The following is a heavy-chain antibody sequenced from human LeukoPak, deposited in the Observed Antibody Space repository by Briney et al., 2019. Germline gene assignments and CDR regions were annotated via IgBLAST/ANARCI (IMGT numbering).Heavy chain of an antibody. Sequence: SETPSLTCAVYGGSFSGYYWSWIRQPPGKGLEWIGEINHSGSTNYNPSLKSRVTISVDTSKNQFSLKLSSVTAADTAVYYCARALGYCSSTSCYYDYWGQGTLVTVSS. CDR1: GGSFSGYY. D-gene: IGHD2-2*01. CDR3: ARALGYCSSTSCYYDY. J-gene: IGHJ4*02. CDR2: INHSGST. V-gene: IGHV4-34*01.